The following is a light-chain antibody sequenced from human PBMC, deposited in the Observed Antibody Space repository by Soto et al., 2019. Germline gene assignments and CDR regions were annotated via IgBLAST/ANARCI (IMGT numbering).Light chain of an antibody. V-gene: IGKV3-11*01. CDR2: DAS. Sequence: IVLTQSPATLSLSPGERATLSCRASQSVSSYLAWYQQKPGQAPRLLIYDASNRATGIPARFSGSGSGTDFTLTISSLEPEHFEAYHSQQRRNXLRTCGKGTKV. CDR3: QQRRNXLRT. CDR1: QSVSSY. J-gene: IGKJ1*01.